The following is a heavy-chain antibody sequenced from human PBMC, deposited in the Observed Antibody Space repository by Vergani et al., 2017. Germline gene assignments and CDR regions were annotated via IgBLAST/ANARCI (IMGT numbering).Heavy chain of an antibody. Sequence: QVQLVQSGAEVKKPGSSVKVSCKASGGTFSSYAISWVRQAPGQGLEWMGGIIPIFGTANYAQKFQGRVTITADEYTSTAYMELSSLRAEDTAVDYCARAGAGAEAFDRGGRGTLVTGSS. J-gene: IGHJ2*01. CDR2: IIPIFGTA. CDR1: GGTFSSYA. D-gene: IGHD6-19*01. CDR3: ARAGAGAEAFDR. V-gene: IGHV1-69*01.